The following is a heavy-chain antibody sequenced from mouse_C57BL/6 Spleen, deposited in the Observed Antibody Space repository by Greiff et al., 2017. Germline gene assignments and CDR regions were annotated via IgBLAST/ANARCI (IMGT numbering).Heavy chain of an antibody. CDR1: GFTFSDYG. D-gene: IGHD1-1*01. J-gene: IGHJ1*03. V-gene: IGHV5-17*01. Sequence: EVQGVESGGGLVKPGGSLKLSCAASGFTFSDYGMHWVRQAPEKGLEWVAYISSGSSTIYYADTVKGRFTISRDNAKNTLFLQMTSLRSEDTAMYYCARPGITTVVDWYFDVWGTGTTVTVSS. CDR3: ARPGITTVVDWYFDV. CDR2: ISSGSSTI.